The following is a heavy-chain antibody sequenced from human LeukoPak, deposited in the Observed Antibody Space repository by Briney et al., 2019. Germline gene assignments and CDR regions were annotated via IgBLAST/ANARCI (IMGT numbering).Heavy chain of an antibody. CDR1: GGSVGGHY. J-gene: IGHJ4*02. Sequence: SETLSLTCAVSGGSVGGHYWDWIRQPPGKGLEWIGYIYASGSTNYNPSLKSRVTISVDTSENHFSLKLTSVTAADTAVYYCAREAPGGSGWTYFDYWGQGSLVTVSS. CDR3: AREAPGGSGWTYFDY. V-gene: IGHV4-59*02. D-gene: IGHD6-19*01. CDR2: IYASGST.